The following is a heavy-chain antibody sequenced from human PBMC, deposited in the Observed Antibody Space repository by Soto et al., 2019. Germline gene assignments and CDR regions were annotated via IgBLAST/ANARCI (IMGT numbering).Heavy chain of an antibody. J-gene: IGHJ3*02. V-gene: IGHV1-8*02. CDR1: GGTFGSYG. CDR3: ASPARNYDFWSGYSFDI. D-gene: IGHD3-3*01. Sequence: ASVKVSCKGSGGTFGSYGISWGRQATGQRLEWMGWMNPNSGNTGYAQKFQGRVTMTRNTSISTAYMELSSLRSEDTAVYYCASPARNYDFWSGYSFDIWGQGTMVTVSS. CDR2: MNPNSGNT.